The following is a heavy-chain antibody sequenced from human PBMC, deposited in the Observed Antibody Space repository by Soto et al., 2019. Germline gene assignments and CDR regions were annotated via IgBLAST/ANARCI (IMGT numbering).Heavy chain of an antibody. D-gene: IGHD3-10*01. CDR1: GFTFSSYS. J-gene: IGHJ5*02. V-gene: IGHV3-48*02. CDR3: ARRSSKGVLWFGGGAWFDP. CDR2: ISSSSSTI. Sequence: GGSLRLSCAASGFTFSSYSMNWVRQAPGKGLEWVSYISSSSSTIYYADSVKGRFTISRDNAKNSLYLQMNSLRDEDTVVYYFARRSSKGVLWFGGGAWFDPWGQGTLVTVSS.